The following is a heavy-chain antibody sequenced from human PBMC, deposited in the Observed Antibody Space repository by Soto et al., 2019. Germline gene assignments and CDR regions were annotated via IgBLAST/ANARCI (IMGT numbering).Heavy chain of an antibody. D-gene: IGHD6-19*01. CDR2: IIPIFGTA. V-gene: IGHV1-69*01. CDR1: GVTFSSYA. Sequence: QVQLVQSGAEVKKPGSAVKVSCKASGVTFSSYAISLVRQAPGQGLEWLGGIIPIFGTANYAQKFQGRVTITAAESTGTAYMGLRSLRSAVTPVYYGARGSADSCWVVYYGMDVWCQETTVTVS. J-gene: IGHJ6*02. CDR3: ARGSADSCWVVYYGMDV.